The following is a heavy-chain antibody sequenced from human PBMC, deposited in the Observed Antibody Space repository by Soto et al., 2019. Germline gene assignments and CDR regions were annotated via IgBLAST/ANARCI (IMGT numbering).Heavy chain of an antibody. CDR1: GYSFAGYW. Sequence: GESLKSSGNGSGYSFAGYWITWVRQKPGKGLEWMGRIDPSDSQTHYSPSFRGHVTISVTKSITTVFLQWSSLRASDTAMYYCARQIYDSDTGPNFQYYFDSWGQGTPVTVSS. J-gene: IGHJ4*02. V-gene: IGHV5-10-1*01. CDR3: ARQIYDSDTGPNFQYYFDS. D-gene: IGHD3-22*01. CDR2: IDPSDSQT.